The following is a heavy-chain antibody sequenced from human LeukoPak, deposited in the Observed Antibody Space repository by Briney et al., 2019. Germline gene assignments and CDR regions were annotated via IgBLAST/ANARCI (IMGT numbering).Heavy chain of an antibody. V-gene: IGHV3-30*03. CDR1: GFTFTKYG. D-gene: IGHD2-15*01. CDR3: VGWSDY. CDR2: ISSDGSNK. Sequence: GGSLRLSCAASGFTFTKYGMHWVRQAPGKGLEWVAAISSDGSNKDYADSVKGRLTISRDNSKNIVYLQMNSLRAEDTAVYYCVGWSDYWGQGTLVTVSS. J-gene: IGHJ4*02.